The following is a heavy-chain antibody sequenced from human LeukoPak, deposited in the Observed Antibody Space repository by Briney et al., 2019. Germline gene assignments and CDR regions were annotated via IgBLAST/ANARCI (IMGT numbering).Heavy chain of an antibody. Sequence: PGGSLRLSCAASGFTFSSYAMHWVRQAPGKGLEYVSAISSNGGSTYYANSVKGRFTISRDNSKNTLYLQMGSLRAEDMAVYYCARDCLRGGLWFDPWGQGTLVTVSS. D-gene: IGHD5/OR15-5a*01. V-gene: IGHV3-64*01. J-gene: IGHJ5*02. CDR1: GFTFSSYA. CDR2: ISSNGGST. CDR3: ARDCLRGGLWFDP.